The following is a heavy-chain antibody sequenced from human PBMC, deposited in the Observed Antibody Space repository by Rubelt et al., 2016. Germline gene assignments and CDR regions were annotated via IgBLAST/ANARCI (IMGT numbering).Heavy chain of an antibody. V-gene: IGHV1-8*02. CDR1: GGTFSSYA. Sequence: QVQLVQSGAEVKKPGSSVKVSCKASGGTFSSYAISWVRQATGQGLEWMGWMNPNSGNTGYAQKFQGRVTMAGNTSISTAYMELSSLRSEDPAVYYCARIPTLQTDVWSQGNTVTVSS. J-gene: IGHJ6*02. D-gene: IGHD4-11*01. CDR3: ARIPTLQTDV. CDR2: MNPNSGNT.